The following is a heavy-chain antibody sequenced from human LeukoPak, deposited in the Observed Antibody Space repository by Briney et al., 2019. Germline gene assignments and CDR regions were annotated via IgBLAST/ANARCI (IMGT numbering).Heavy chain of an antibody. J-gene: IGHJ3*02. CDR1: GFTFSSYG. V-gene: IGHV3-30*02. CDR2: IRYDGSNK. D-gene: IGHD1-26*01. Sequence: GGSLRLSCAASGFTFSSYGMHWVRQAPGKGLEWVAFIRYDGSNKYYADSVKGRFTISRDNSKNTLYLQMNSLRAEDTAVYYCASTSGSRDAFDIWGQGTMVTVSS. CDR3: ASTSGSRDAFDI.